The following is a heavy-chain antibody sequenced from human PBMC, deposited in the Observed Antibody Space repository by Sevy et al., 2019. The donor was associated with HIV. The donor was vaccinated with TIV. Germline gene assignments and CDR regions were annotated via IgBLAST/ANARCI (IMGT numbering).Heavy chain of an antibody. D-gene: IGHD5-18*01. CDR3: TTMQLWLNYYYMDV. J-gene: IGHJ6*03. V-gene: IGHV3-15*01. CDR1: GFTFSNAW. Sequence: GGSLRLSCGASGFTFSNAWMTWVRQAPGKGLEWVGRIKSKSEGGTTDYAAPVKGRFTISRDDSKNTLYLQMNSLKTEDTAVYYCTTMQLWLNYYYMDVWGKGTTVTVSS. CDR2: IKSKSEGGTT.